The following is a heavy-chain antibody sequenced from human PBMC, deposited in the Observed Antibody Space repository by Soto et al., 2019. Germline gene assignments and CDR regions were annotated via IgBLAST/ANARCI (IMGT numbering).Heavy chain of an antibody. CDR2: IYWDDDE. Sequence: QITLKESGPTLVKPTQTLTLTCTFSGFSLSTSGVGVGWIRQPPGKALEWLALIYWDDDERYSPSLKSRLTITKDTSKNQVVLTMTNMDPVDTATYYCAHRGIWGSYRYTSGYFDYWGQGTLVTVSS. CDR3: AHRGIWGSYRYTSGYFDY. CDR1: GFSLSTSGVG. J-gene: IGHJ4*02. D-gene: IGHD3-16*02. V-gene: IGHV2-5*02.